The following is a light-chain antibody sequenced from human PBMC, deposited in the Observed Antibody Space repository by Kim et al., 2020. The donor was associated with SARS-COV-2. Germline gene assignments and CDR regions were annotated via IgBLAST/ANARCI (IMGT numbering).Light chain of an antibody. Sequence: SGYAGQTASIACYGDKLGDKYACWYQQKPGQSPVLVIYQDSKRPSGIPERFSGSNSGNTATLTISGTQAMDEADYYCQAWDSSTVVFGGGTQLTVL. J-gene: IGLJ2*01. CDR3: QAWDSSTVV. V-gene: IGLV3-1*01. CDR1: KLGDKY. CDR2: QDS.